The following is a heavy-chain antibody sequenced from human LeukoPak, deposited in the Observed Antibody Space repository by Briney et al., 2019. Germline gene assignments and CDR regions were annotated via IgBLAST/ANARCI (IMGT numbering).Heavy chain of an antibody. V-gene: IGHV6-1*01. D-gene: IGHD7-27*01. Sequence: SHTLSLTRAISVGTVSSNSAAWHWIRPSPERGLEWLGMTYYTSKWYNNYAVSVKSRITINPDTSKNQFSLQLSSVTPEDTAVYYCTRERLGIDSWGQGTLVTVAS. CDR3: TRERLGIDS. CDR2: TYYTSKWYN. CDR1: VGTVSSNSAA. J-gene: IGHJ4*02.